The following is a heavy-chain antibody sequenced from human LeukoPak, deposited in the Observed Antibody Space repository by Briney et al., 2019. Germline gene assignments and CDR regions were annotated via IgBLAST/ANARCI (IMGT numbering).Heavy chain of an antibody. CDR3: ARGGSDEPVDY. CDR1: LDTFTIYA. CDR2: IIPIFGTA. V-gene: IGHV1-69*13. J-gene: IGHJ4*02. D-gene: IGHD2-15*01. Sequence: GASVRVSPEPSLDTFTIYAISCVPHAPARGRECMVEIIPIFGTANYTQKFQGRVTITADESTSTAYMELSSLRSEDTAVYYCARGGSDEPVDYWGQGTLVTVSS.